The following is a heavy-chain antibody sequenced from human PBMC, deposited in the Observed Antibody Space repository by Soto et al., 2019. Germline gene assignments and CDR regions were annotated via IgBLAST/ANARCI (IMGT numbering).Heavy chain of an antibody. D-gene: IGHD2-15*01. CDR2: IYYSGST. V-gene: IGHV4-30-4*01. J-gene: IGHJ4*02. CDR1: GGSISSGDYY. Sequence: QVQLQESGPGLVKPSQTLSLTCTVSGGSISSGDYYWSRIRQPPGKGLEWIGYIYYSGSTYYNPSLKSRVTISVDTSKNQFSLKLSSVTAADTAVYYCARGRRYCSGGSCYPHSIWWGQGTLVTVSS. CDR3: ARGRRYCSGGSCYPHSIW.